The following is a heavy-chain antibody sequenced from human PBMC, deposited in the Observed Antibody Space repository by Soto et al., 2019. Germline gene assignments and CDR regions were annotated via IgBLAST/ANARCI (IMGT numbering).Heavy chain of an antibody. Sequence: ASVKVSCKASGGTFSSYTFSWVRQAPGQGLEWMGRIIPILGIANYAQKFQGRVTITADKSTSTAYMELSSLRSEDTAVYYCARDLAPYYYGSGSYSPQNYWGQGTLVTVSS. V-gene: IGHV1-69*04. J-gene: IGHJ4*02. CDR2: IIPILGIA. CDR1: GGTFSSYT. CDR3: ARDLAPYYYGSGSYSPQNY. D-gene: IGHD3-10*01.